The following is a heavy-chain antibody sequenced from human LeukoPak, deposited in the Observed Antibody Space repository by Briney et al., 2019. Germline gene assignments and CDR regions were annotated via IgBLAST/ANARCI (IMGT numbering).Heavy chain of an antibody. J-gene: IGHJ6*02. CDR3: ARGGALRFLHYYYGMDV. V-gene: IGHV4-61*01. Sequence: PSETLSLTCTVSGGSVSSGSYYWSWIRQPPGKGLEWIGYIYYGGSTNYNPSLKSRVTISVDTSKNQFSLKLSSVTAADTAVYYCARGGALRFLHYYYGMDVWGQGTTVTVSS. CDR2: IYYGGST. D-gene: IGHD3-3*01. CDR1: GGSVSSGSYY.